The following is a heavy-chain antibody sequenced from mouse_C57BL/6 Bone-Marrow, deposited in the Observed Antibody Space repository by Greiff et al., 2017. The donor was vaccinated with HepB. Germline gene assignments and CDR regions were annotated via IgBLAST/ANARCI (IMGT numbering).Heavy chain of an antibody. CDR3: ARGGDYDYDY. CDR2: ISYDGSN. Sequence: EVKVEESGPGLVKPSQSLSLTCSVTGYSITSGYYWNWIRQFPGNKLEWMGYISYDGSNNYNPSLKNRISITRDTSKNQFFLKLNSVTTEDTATYYCARGGDYDYDYWGQGTTLTVSS. CDR1: GYSITSGYY. J-gene: IGHJ2*01. D-gene: IGHD2-4*01. V-gene: IGHV3-6*01.